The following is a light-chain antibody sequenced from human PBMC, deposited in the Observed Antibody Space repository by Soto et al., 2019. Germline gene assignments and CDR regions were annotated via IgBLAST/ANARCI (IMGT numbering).Light chain of an antibody. Sequence: IVLTQSPGTLSLSPGDRATLSCRARQSVSGSYLAWYQQKPGLAPRLLIYGASIRATGIPDRFSGSGSGTDFTLTISRLEPEDFAVYYCQQYGSSPRTFGQGTKVEIK. V-gene: IGKV3-20*01. CDR3: QQYGSSPRT. CDR1: QSVSGSY. J-gene: IGKJ1*01. CDR2: GAS.